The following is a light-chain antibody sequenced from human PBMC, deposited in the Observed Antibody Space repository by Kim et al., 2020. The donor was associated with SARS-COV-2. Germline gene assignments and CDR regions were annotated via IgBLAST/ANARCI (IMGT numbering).Light chain of an antibody. V-gene: IGLV1-40*01. CDR3: QSYDSSLSGYV. CDR2: GNN. J-gene: IGLJ1*01. CDR1: SSNIGAGYD. Sequence: RVTSSCTGGSSNIGAGYDVHWYQQFPGTAPKLLIYGNNNRPSGVPDRFSGSKSGTSASLAITGLQAEDEADYYCQSYDSSLSGYVFGTGTKVTVL.